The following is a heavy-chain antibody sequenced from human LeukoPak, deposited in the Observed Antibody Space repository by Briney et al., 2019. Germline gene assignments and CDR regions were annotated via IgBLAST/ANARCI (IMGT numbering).Heavy chain of an antibody. CDR2: IYYSGST. V-gene: IGHV4-39*07. CDR3: AREGSSGYQY. Sequence: SETLSLTCTVSGGSISSSSYYWGWIRQPPGKGLEWIGSIYYSGSTYYNPSLKSRVTISVDTSKNQFSLKLSSVTAADTAVYYCAREGSSGYQYWGQGTLVTVST. D-gene: IGHD3-22*01. CDR1: GGSISSSSYY. J-gene: IGHJ4*02.